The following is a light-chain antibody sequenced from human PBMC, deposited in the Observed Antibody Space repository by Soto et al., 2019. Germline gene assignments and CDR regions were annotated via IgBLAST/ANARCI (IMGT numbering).Light chain of an antibody. Sequence: QSALTQPASMSGSPGQSITISCTGTSSDIGGYNYVSWYQQHPGEAPKLMIYEVNNRPSGVSNRFSGSKSGNTASLTISGLQAADEADYYCSSYTSSSTPYVFGTGTKLTVL. CDR3: SSYTSSSTPYV. J-gene: IGLJ1*01. CDR1: SSDIGGYNY. CDR2: EVN. V-gene: IGLV2-14*01.